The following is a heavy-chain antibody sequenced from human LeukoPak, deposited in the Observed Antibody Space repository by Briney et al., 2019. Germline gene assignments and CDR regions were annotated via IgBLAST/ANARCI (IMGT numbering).Heavy chain of an antibody. J-gene: IGHJ4*02. Sequence: SETLSLTCTVSGYSISSGYYWGWIRQPPGKGLEWIGSIYHSGSTYYNPSLKSRVTISVDTSKNQFSLKLSSVTAADTAVYYCARSWYSSGWVDYWGQGTLVTVSS. CDR2: IYHSGST. CDR1: GYSISSGYY. D-gene: IGHD6-19*01. V-gene: IGHV4-38-2*02. CDR3: ARSWYSSGWVDY.